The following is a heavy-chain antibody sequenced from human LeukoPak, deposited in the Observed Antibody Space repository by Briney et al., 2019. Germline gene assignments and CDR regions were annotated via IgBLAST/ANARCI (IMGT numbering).Heavy chain of an antibody. CDR2: ISGTGGST. Sequence: GGSLRLSCAASGFTFSSYAMTWVRQAPGKGLEWVSAISGTGGSTHYADSVKGRFTISRDNSKNTLYLQMNSLRADDTAVYYCAKDLQPLANWGQGTLVNVSS. V-gene: IGHV3-23*01. D-gene: IGHD1-1*01. J-gene: IGHJ4*02. CDR1: GFTFSSYA. CDR3: AKDLQPLAN.